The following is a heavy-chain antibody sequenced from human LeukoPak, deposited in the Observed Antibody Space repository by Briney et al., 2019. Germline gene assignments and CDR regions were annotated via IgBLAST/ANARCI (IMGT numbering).Heavy chain of an antibody. V-gene: IGHV4-59*01. J-gene: IGHJ4*02. CDR3: ARIRAAGKFLFDF. D-gene: IGHD6-13*01. CDR2: IYHSGVT. Sequence: SETLSLTCTVSGGSMSSYYWRWIRQPPGKGLECIGYIYHSGVTNYNPSLKGRVTISVDTSKNQCSLKLSSVTAADTALYYCARIRAAGKFLFDFWGQGTLVTVSS. CDR1: GGSMSSYY.